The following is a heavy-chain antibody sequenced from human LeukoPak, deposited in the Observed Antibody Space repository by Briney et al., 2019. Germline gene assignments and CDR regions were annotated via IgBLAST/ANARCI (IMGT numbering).Heavy chain of an antibody. V-gene: IGHV4-39*01. J-gene: IGHJ4*02. CDR3: ARNHTHEGYGYYFDY. CDR2: IYYSGST. CDR1: GGSISSSSYY. Sequence: SETLSLICTVSGGSISSSSYYWGWIRQPPGKGLEWIGSIYYSGSTSYNPSLKSRVTISVETSKNQFSLKLSSVTAADTAFYYCARNHTHEGYGYYFDYWGQGTLVTVSS. D-gene: IGHD4-17*01.